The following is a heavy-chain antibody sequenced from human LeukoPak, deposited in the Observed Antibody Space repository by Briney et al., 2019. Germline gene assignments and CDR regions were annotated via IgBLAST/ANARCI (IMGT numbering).Heavy chain of an antibody. CDR1: GGTFSSYA. V-gene: IGHV1-69*04. D-gene: IGHD2-2*02. CDR2: IIPILGIA. CDR3: AGAFYCSSTSCYRAAFDI. Sequence: SVKVSCEASGGTFSSYAISWVRQAPGQGLEWMGRIIPILGIANYAQKFQGRVTITADKSTSTAYMELSSLRSEDTAVYYCAGAFYCSSTSCYRAAFDIWGQGTMVTVSS. J-gene: IGHJ3*02.